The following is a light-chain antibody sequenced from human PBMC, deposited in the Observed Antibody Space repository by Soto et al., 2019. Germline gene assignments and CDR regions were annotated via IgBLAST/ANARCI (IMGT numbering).Light chain of an antibody. Sequence: DIQMTQSPSSLSASVGDRVTITCRASQSISSYLNWYQQKPGKVPKLLIYAASSLQSGVPSRFSVSGSGTDFTLTISSLQPEDFATYYCQHSYSTPLTFGGGTKVEIK. CDR1: QSISSY. J-gene: IGKJ4*01. CDR2: AAS. CDR3: QHSYSTPLT. V-gene: IGKV1-39*01.